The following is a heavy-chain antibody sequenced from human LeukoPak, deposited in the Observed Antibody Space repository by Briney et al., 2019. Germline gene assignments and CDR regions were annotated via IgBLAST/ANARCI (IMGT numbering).Heavy chain of an antibody. CDR1: GGSFSGYY. CDR3: ARGIDGWATVTRLDY. CDR2: INHSGST. J-gene: IGHJ4*02. D-gene: IGHD4-11*01. Sequence: SETLSLTYAVYGGSFSGYYWSWIRRPPGKGLEWITEINHSGSTNYNPSLKSRVTISVDTSKNQFSLKLSSVTAADTAVYYCARGIDGWATVTRLDYWGQGTLVTVSS. V-gene: IGHV4-34*01.